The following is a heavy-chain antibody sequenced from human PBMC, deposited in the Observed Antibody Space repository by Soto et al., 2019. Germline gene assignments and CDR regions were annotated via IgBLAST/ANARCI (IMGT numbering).Heavy chain of an antibody. CDR3: ARDFADYGDYVAFDI. CDR1: GFTFSSYS. CDR2: ISSSSSYI. J-gene: IGHJ3*02. V-gene: IGHV3-21*01. Sequence: PGGSLRLSCAASGFTFSSYSMNWVRQAPGKGLEWVSSISSSSSYIYYADSVKGRFTISRDNAKNSLYLQMNSLRAEDTAVYYCARDFADYGDYVAFDIWGQGTMVTVSS. D-gene: IGHD4-17*01.